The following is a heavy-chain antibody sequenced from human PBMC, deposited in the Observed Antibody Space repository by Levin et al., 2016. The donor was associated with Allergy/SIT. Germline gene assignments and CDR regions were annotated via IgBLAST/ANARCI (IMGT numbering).Heavy chain of an antibody. V-gene: IGHV4-31*02. CDR3: ARVAAALIPYYFDY. CDR2: IYYSGST. Sequence: WIRQPPGKGLEWIGYIYYSGSTYYNPSLKSRVTISVDTSKNQFSLKLSSVTAADTAVYYCARVAAALIPYYFDYWGQGTLVTVSS. J-gene: IGHJ4*02. D-gene: IGHD6-25*01.